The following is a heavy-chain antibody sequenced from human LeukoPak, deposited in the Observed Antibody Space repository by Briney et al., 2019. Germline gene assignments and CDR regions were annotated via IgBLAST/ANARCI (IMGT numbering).Heavy chain of an antibody. CDR2: IKSKTDGGTT. CDR1: VFTFPNAW. J-gene: IGHJ4*02. D-gene: IGHD3-3*01. V-gene: IGHV3-15*01. CDR3: TTDGHYDFWSGYFPDY. Sequence: PGGSQRLSCEASVFTFPNAWLSWVRQAPGKGLECVGRIKSKTDGGTTDNAAPMKGRFTISRDDSKNTLYLQMNSLKTEDTAVYYCTTDGHYDFWSGYFPDYWGQGTLVTVSS.